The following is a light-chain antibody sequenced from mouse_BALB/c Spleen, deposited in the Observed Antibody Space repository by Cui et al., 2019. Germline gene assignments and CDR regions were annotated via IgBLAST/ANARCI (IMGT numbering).Light chain of an antibody. V-gene: IGKV4-68*01. CDR3: QQWSSNPLT. CDR2: LTS. Sequence: HIVLTPSPAPMSASPGEKVTMTCSASSSVSYMYWYQQKPRSSPKPWIYLTSNLASGVPARFSGSGSGTSYSLTISSMEAEDAATYYCQQWSSNPLTFGAGTKLELK. CDR1: SSVSY. J-gene: IGKJ5*01.